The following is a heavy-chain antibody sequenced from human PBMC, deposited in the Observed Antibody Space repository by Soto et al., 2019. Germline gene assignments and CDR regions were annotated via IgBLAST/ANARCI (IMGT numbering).Heavy chain of an antibody. Sequence: QVQLRESGPGLVEASGTLSLTCEVSTGSISSGNWWSWVRQPPGKGLEWIGEIYYTGATNYNPSLKSRITMTIDNSKDHFSLGLRSATAADTAVYYCARVFSSGSGWMYYFDFWGQGTLVSVSS. V-gene: IGHV4-4*02. CDR1: TGSISSGNW. CDR3: ARVFSSGSGWMYYFDF. CDR2: IYYTGAT. D-gene: IGHD6-25*01. J-gene: IGHJ4*02.